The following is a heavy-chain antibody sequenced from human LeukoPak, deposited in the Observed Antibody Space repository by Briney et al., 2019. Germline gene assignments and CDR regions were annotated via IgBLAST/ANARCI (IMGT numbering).Heavy chain of an antibody. V-gene: IGHV3-48*03. CDR2: IISSGSNI. Sequence: GGSVTLSCAASGFTLSSYETNWARHAPGKGREWVSYIISSGSNIYYTHSVKGRLTISRDNAKNSLCLQRNSERATRPVVSVCAELGIPMFGGVWGKGTTVTISS. CDR3: AELGIPMFGGV. CDR1: GFTLSSYE. D-gene: IGHD3-10*02. J-gene: IGHJ6*01.